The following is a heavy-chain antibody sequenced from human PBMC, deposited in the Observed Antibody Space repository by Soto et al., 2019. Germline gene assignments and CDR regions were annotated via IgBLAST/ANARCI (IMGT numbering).Heavy chain of an antibody. CDR2: IYYSGHT. Sequence: SETLSLTCTVSGGSITSGDHSWSWIREPPGKGLEWIGYIYYSGHTYYNPSLKSRLTISVDTSKNHFSLRLSSVTAADTAVYYGARPYWSGWGGRLFDSWGQGALVTVSS. V-gene: IGHV4-30-4*01. D-gene: IGHD3-3*01. CDR3: ARPYWSGWGGRLFDS. CDR1: GGSITSGDHS. J-gene: IGHJ4*02.